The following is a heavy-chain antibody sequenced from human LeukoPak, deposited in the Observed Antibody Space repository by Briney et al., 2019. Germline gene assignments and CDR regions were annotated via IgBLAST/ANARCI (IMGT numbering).Heavy chain of an antibody. CDR2: IYSGGST. CDR1: GFTVSSNY. J-gene: IGHJ5*02. V-gene: IGHV3-53*01. Sequence: GGSLRLSCAASGFTVSSNYMSWVRQAPGKGLEWVSVIYSGGSTYYADSVKGRFTISRDNSKNTLYLQMNSLRAEDTAVYYCAGRESGSYSNWFDPWGQGTLVTVSS. CDR3: AGRESGSYSNWFDP. D-gene: IGHD1-26*01.